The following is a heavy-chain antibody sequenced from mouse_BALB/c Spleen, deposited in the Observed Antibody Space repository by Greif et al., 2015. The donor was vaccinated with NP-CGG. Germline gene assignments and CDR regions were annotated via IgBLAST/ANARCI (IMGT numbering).Heavy chain of an antibody. CDR2: ISSGGST. CDR1: GFTFSSYA. Sequence: EVQLQQSGGGLVKPGGSLKLSCAASGFTFSSYAMSWVRQTPEKRLEWVASISSGGSTYYPDSVKGRFTISRDNARNILYLQMSSLRSEDTAMYYCANKPTGAMDYWGQGTSVTVSS. CDR3: ANKPTGAMDY. D-gene: IGHD5-1*01. V-gene: IGHV5-6-5*01. J-gene: IGHJ4*01.